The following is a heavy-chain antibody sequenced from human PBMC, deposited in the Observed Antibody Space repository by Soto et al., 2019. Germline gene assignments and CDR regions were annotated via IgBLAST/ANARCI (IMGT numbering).Heavy chain of an antibody. D-gene: IGHD3-22*01. V-gene: IGHV1-3*01. CDR2: INAGNGKT. CDR3: ARGSGYYYWDDY. J-gene: IGHJ4*02. CDR1: GYTFTSYA. Sequence: GASMKVSCKASGYTFTSYAMHWVRQAPGQRLEWMGWINAGNGKTKNSQKFQGRVTITRDTSASTAYMELSSLGSEDTAVYYCARGSGYYYWDDYWGQGTLVTVSS.